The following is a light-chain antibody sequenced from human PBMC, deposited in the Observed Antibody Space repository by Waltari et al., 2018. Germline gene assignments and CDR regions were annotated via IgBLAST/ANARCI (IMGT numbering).Light chain of an antibody. CDR1: SSDVGSYNL. CDR3: CSYAGSVV. CDR2: EVS. Sequence: QSALTQPASVSGSPGQSITISCTGTSSDVGSYNLVSWYQPPPGKAPKLMIYEVSKRPSGVSNRFSGSKSGNTASLTISGLQAEDEADYYCCSYAGSVVFGGGTKLTVL. J-gene: IGLJ2*01. V-gene: IGLV2-23*02.